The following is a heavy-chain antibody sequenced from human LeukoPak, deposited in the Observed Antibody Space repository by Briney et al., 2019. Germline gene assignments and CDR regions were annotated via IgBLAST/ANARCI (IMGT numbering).Heavy chain of an antibody. CDR1: GGSISSSSYY. V-gene: IGHV4-39*07. Sequence: KPSETLSLTCTVSGGSISSSSYYWGWIRQPPGKGLEWIGSIYYSGITYYNPSLKSRVTISVDTSKNQFSLKLTSVTAADTAVYYCARDSGNYYGSGSLYFDYWGQGTLVTVSS. J-gene: IGHJ4*02. CDR2: IYYSGIT. D-gene: IGHD3-10*01. CDR3: ARDSGNYYGSGSLYFDY.